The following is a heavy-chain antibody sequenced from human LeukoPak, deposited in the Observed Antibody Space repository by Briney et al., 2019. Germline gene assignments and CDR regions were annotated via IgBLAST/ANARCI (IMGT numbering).Heavy chain of an antibody. CDR1: GSTLTELS. CDR2: FDPEDGET. V-gene: IGHV1-24*01. D-gene: IGHD6-13*01. J-gene: IGHJ4*02. Sequence: ASVKVSCKVSGSTLTELSMHWVRQSPGQRLEWMGGFDPEDGETIYAQKFQGRVTMTEDTSTDTDYMELSSLRSEDTAVYYCATYVLRGIAAAGTTFDYWGQGTLVTVSS. CDR3: ATYVLRGIAAAGTTFDY.